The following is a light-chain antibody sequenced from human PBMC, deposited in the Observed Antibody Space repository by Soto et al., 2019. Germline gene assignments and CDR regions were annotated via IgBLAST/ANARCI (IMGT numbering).Light chain of an antibody. J-gene: IGKJ1*01. CDR1: QGLVYSDGNTF. Sequence: DVVMTQSPLSLSVTLGQPASISCRSSQGLVYSDGNTFLNWFHQRPGQSPRRLIYQVSNRDSGVPDRFSGSGSGTDYTLTISGVEAEDVGIYYCVQGTHWPWTFGQGKKVEIK. CDR3: VQGTHWPWT. CDR2: QVS. V-gene: IGKV2-30*01.